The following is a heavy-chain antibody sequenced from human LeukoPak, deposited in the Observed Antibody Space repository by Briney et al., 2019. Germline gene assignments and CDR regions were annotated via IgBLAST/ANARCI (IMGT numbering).Heavy chain of an antibody. V-gene: IGHV1-2*02. CDR2: LNPNSGGT. D-gene: IGHD3-22*01. CDR3: ARADYYYDSSGYYYGY. Sequence: ASVKVSCNASGYTFTRYYMHWVRQAPGQGLEWMGWLNPNSGGTNYAQKFQGRVTMTRDTSISTAYMELSRLRSDDTAVYYCARADYYYDSSGYYYGYWGQGTLVTVSS. CDR1: GYTFTRYY. J-gene: IGHJ4*02.